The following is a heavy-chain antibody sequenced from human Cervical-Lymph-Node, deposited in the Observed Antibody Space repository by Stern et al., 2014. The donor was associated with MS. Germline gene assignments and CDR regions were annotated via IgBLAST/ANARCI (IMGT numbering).Heavy chain of an antibody. J-gene: IGHJ4*02. D-gene: IGHD3-10*01. CDR2: MKQEGSEK. CDR1: GFTFSSNW. CDR3: ARGPYYYGSGSPNDY. V-gene: IGHV3-7*01. Sequence: EVQLVESGGGLVQPGGSLRLSCSASGFTFSSNWMSWVRQAPGKGLEWVANMKQEGSEKYYVDSVKGRFTISRDNAKNSLYLQMNSLRAEDTAVYYCARGPYYYGSGSPNDYWGQGTLVTVSS.